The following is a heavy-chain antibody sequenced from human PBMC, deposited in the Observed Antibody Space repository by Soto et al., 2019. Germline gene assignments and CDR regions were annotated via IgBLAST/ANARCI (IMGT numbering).Heavy chain of an antibody. D-gene: IGHD3-10*01. CDR1: GFSLTTRGVG. CDR3: ARTSMVRGLNYYYYGMDV. CDR2: IYWDDDE. V-gene: IGHV2-5*02. J-gene: IGHJ6*02. Sequence: SCPTLVNPTQTLTLTCTFSGFSLTTRGVGVGWIRQPPGKALEWLALIYWDDDEGYSPSLKSRLTITKDTSKNQVVLTMTNMDPVDTATYYCARTSMVRGLNYYYYGMDVWGQGTTVTV.